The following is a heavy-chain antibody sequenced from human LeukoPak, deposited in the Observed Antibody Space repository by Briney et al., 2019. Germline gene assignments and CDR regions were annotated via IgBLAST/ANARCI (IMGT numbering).Heavy chain of an antibody. J-gene: IGHJ4*02. Sequence: GGSLRLSCAASGFTFSSYAMHWVRQAPGKGLEWVAVISYDGSNKYYADSVKGRFTISRDNSKNTLYLQMNSLRAEDTAVYYCARGGLTIFGDRFDYWGQGTLVTVSS. CDR3: ARGGLTIFGDRFDY. D-gene: IGHD3-3*01. V-gene: IGHV3-30-3*01. CDR2: ISYDGSNK. CDR1: GFTFSSYA.